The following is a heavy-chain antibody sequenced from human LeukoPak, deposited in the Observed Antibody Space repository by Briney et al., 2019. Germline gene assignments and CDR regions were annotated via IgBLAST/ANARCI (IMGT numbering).Heavy chain of an antibody. CDR3: ARSYGYGDAFDI. CDR1: GFTLSSYS. D-gene: IGHD5-12*01. V-gene: IGHV3-48*01. CDR2: ISSSSSTI. J-gene: IGHJ3*02. Sequence: GGSLRLSCAASGFTLSSYSLNWVRQAPGKGLEWVSYISSSSSTIYYADSVKGRFTISRDNAKNSLYLQMNSLRAEDTAVYYCARSYGYGDAFDIWGQGTMVTVSS.